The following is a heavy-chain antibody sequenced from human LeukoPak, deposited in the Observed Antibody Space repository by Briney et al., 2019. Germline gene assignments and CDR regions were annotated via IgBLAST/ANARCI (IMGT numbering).Heavy chain of an antibody. J-gene: IGHJ6*03. CDR2: ISRSSSYI. Sequence: GGSLRLSCAVSGFKFSDYSMNWVRQAPGKGLEWVSSISRSSSYIYYADSVKGRFTISRDNAKNTLYLQMNSLRAEDTAVYYCARSTCSGGSCYSYYYYMDVWGKGTTVTVSS. CDR3: ARSTCSGGSCYSYYYYMDV. V-gene: IGHV3-21*01. D-gene: IGHD2-15*01. CDR1: GFKFSDYS.